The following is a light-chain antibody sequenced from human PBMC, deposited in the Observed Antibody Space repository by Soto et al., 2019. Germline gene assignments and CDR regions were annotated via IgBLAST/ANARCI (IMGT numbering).Light chain of an antibody. J-gene: IGKJ1*01. CDR3: MQATHWPPT. V-gene: IGKV2-30*01. CDR1: QSLVFSDGNAY. CDR2: RAS. Sequence: DVVMTQSPLSLPVTLGQPASISCKSSQSLVFSDGNAYLNWFQQRPGQSPRRLIYRASNRDSGVXAXXSGSWSGTDFTLQINGVEAEDVGVYYCMQATHWPPTFGRGTRVEIK.